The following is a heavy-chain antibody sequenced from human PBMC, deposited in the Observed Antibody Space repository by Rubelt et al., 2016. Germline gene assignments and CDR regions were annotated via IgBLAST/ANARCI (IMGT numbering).Heavy chain of an antibody. Sequence: QVHLQESGPGLVKPSETLSLTCTVSGDSISSHHWSWLRQPPGKGLEWIGYIYSSGSTNYNPSLKSRVTTSVATSKNQCARKRTSVTAADTAVYYCARAGVISGHPTNFAYWGQGTLVTVSS. CDR3: ARAGVISGHPTNFAY. J-gene: IGHJ4*02. CDR2: IYSSGST. D-gene: IGHD5-12*01. V-gene: IGHV4-59*11. CDR1: GDSISSHH.